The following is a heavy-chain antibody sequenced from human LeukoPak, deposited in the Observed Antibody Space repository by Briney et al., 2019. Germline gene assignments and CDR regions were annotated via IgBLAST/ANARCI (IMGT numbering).Heavy chain of an antibody. CDR3: ARASCSGGTCPRGWYFDY. Sequence: SETLSLTCTVSGGSISSSTYYWGWIRRPPGKGLEWIGSIYYSGSTNYNPSLKSRVTISIDTSKKQFSLRLSSVTAADTAVYYCARASCSGGTCPRGWYFDYWGQGTLVTVSS. J-gene: IGHJ4*02. V-gene: IGHV4-39*07. CDR1: GGSISSSTYY. CDR2: IYYSGST. D-gene: IGHD2-15*01.